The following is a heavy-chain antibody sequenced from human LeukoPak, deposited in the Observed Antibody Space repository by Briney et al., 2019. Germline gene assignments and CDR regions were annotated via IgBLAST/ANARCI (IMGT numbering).Heavy chain of an antibody. CDR1: GFTFSNAW. J-gene: IGHJ4*02. V-gene: IGHV3-15*01. CDR3: TTDRWLQAPFDY. CDR2: IKSKTNGGTT. D-gene: IGHD5-24*01. Sequence: PGGSLRLSCVASGFTFSNAWMSWVRQAPGKGLEWVGRIKSKTNGGTTDYAAPVKGRFTISRDDSKNTLYLQMNSLKTEDTAVCYCTTDRWLQAPFDYWGQGTLVTVSS.